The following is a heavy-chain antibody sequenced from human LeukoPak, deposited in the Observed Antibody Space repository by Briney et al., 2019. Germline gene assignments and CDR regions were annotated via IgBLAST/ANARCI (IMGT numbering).Heavy chain of an antibody. Sequence: SETLSLTCTVSGVSISSSSYYWGWIRQPPGKGLEWIGSIYYSGSTYYNPSLKSRVTISVDTSKNQFSLKLSSVTAADTAVYYCARLPYYAIFGVVIPSWGQGTLVTVSS. D-gene: IGHD3-3*01. CDR2: IYYSGST. V-gene: IGHV4-39*01. CDR1: GVSISSSSYY. J-gene: IGHJ5*02. CDR3: ARLPYYAIFGVVIPS.